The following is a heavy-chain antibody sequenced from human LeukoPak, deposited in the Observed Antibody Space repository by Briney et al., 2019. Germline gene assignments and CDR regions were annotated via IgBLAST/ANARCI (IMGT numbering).Heavy chain of an antibody. CDR1: GFTFSSYA. V-gene: IGHV3-23*01. D-gene: IGHD4-23*01. Sequence: PGRSLRLSCAASGFTFSSYAMSWVRQAPGKGPEWVSTISIDGGRTYYADSVKGRFTVSRDTSKNTLYLQMNSLRAEDTAVYYCRGVTPRGYYYYYMDVWGKGTTVTVSS. CDR3: RGVTPRGYYYYYMDV. CDR2: ISIDGGRT. J-gene: IGHJ6*03.